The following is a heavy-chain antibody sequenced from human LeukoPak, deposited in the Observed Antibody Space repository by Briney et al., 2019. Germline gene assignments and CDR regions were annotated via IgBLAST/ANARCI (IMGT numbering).Heavy chain of an antibody. J-gene: IGHJ3*02. D-gene: IGHD3-22*01. V-gene: IGHV3-48*04. CDR3: ASGLYYYDSSGYYADDAFDI. CDR1: GFTFPRHA. CDR2: ISSSSSTI. Sequence: GGSLRLSCAASGFTFPRHAMSWVRQAPGKGLEWVSYISSSSSTIYYSDSVKGRFTISRDNAKNSLYLQMNSLRAEDTAVYYCASGLYYYDSSGYYADDAFDIWGQGTMVTVSS.